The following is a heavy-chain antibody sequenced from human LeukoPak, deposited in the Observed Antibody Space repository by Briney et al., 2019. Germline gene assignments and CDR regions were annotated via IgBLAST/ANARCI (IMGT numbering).Heavy chain of an antibody. CDR2: INADGSGT. V-gene: IGHV3-74*01. CDR1: GFTFSSHW. Sequence: GGSLRLSRAASGFTFSSHWMHWVRQAPEKGLVGVAHINADGSGTYYAASVKGRFTISRDNAKNTLYLQMHSLTAGDTAVYYCVRGALRDCSYTSCTRGNWFDPWGQGTLVTVSS. J-gene: IGHJ5*02. D-gene: IGHD2-2*01. CDR3: VRGALRDCSYTSCTRGNWFDP.